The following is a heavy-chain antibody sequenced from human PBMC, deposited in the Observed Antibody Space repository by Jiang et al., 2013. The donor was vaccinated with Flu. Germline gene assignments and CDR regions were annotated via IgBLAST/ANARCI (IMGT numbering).Heavy chain of an antibody. D-gene: IGHD1-14*01. J-gene: IGHJ4*02. CDR3: ARDLVGRELFYRI. Sequence: PGQGLEWMGWISAYNGKTXYAXNFQGRVTLTTDTSTSTAYMDLKSLRSDDTAVYYCARDLVGRELFYRIWGQGTLVTVSS. CDR2: ISAYNGKT. V-gene: IGHV1-18*01.